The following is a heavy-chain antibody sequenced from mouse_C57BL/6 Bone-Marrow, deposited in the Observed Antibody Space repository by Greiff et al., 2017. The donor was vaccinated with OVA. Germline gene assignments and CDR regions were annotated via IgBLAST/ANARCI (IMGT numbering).Heavy chain of an antibody. CDR1: GFTFSDYG. Sequence: DVMLVESGGGLVKPGGSLKLSCAASGFTFSDYGMHWVRQAPEKGLEWVAYLSSGSSTIYYADTVKGRFTISRDNAKNTLVLQMTSLRSEDTAMYYCARGRYPETWFAYWGQGTLVTVSA. V-gene: IGHV5-17*01. J-gene: IGHJ3*01. D-gene: IGHD3-3*01. CDR2: LSSGSSTI. CDR3: ARGRYPETWFAY.